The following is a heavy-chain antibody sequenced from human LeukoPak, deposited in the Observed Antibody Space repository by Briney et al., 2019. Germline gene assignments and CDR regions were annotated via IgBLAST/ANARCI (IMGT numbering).Heavy chain of an antibody. CDR1: GGSISSGGYY. D-gene: IGHD5-24*01. Sequence: SETLSLTCTVSGGSISSGGYYWSWIRQHPGKGLEWIGYIYYSGSTYYNPSLKSRVTISVDTSKNQFTLKLSSVTAADTAVYYCARDSEMATINWGQGTLVTVSS. J-gene: IGHJ4*02. CDR3: ARDSEMATIN. V-gene: IGHV4-31*03. CDR2: IYYSGST.